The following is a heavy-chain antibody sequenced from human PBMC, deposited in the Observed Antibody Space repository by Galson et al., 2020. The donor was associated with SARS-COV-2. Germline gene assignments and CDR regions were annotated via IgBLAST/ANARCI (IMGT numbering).Heavy chain of an antibody. Sequence: GGSLRLSCAASGFTFSSYWMSWVRQSPGKGLEWVANIKQDGSETYYMDSMKGRFTISRDNAKNSLFLQMNSLRAEDTAVYYCASLDCGGDCQSYYFDYWGQGTLVTVSS. CDR2: IKQDGSET. D-gene: IGHD2-21*01. CDR3: ASLDCGGDCQSYYFDY. CDR1: GFTFSSYW. V-gene: IGHV3-7*01. J-gene: IGHJ4*02.